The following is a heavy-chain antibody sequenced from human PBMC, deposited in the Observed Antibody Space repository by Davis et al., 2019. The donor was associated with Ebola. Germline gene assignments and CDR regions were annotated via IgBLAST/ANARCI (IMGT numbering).Heavy chain of an antibody. J-gene: IGHJ4*02. CDR2: ISSSSTNV. Sequence: GGSLRLSCAASGFKFGTYTMNWVRQAPGKGLEWISYISSSSTNVYYADSVKGRFTISRDNSQNTLYLQMNSLRAEDTAVYYCARDRFLEWFLDYWGQGTLVTVSS. V-gene: IGHV3-48*01. CDR3: ARDRFLEWFLDY. CDR1: GFKFGTYT. D-gene: IGHD3-3*01.